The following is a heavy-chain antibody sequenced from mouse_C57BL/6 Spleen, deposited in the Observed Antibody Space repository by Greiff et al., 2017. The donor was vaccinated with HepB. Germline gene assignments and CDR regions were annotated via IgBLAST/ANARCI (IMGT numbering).Heavy chain of an antibody. CDR3: AREGLWAY. D-gene: IGHD1-1*02. CDR1: GYTFTSYT. Sequence: VQLQQSGAELARPGASVKMSCKASGYTFTSYTMHWVKQRPGQGLEWIGYINPSSGYTKYNQKFKDKATLTADKSSSTAYMQLSSRTSEDSAVYYCAREGLWAYWGQGTLVTVSA. CDR2: INPSSGYT. V-gene: IGHV1-4*01. J-gene: IGHJ3*01.